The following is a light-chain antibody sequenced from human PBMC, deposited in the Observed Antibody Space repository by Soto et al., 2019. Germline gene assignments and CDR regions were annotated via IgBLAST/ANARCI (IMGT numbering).Light chain of an antibody. V-gene: IGKV1-5*03. J-gene: IGKJ4*01. Sequence: DIQMSQSPSTLSASVGDRVTITCRASQRVGGGLVWYQQKPGKAPKILIYGGSSLESGVPSRFSGSGSGAEFTLTIDSLQPDDFATYYCLQYFTYPFPFGGGTKVEIK. CDR3: LQYFTYPFP. CDR1: QRVGGG. CDR2: GGS.